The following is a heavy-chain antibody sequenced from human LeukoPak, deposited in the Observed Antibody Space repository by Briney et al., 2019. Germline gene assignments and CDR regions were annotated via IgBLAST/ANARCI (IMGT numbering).Heavy chain of an antibody. CDR1: GLTDSSSY. V-gene: IGHV3-53*01. J-gene: IGHJ4*02. CDR2: IYSGWST. D-gene: IGHD3-22*01. Sequence: GGSLRLSCTASGLTDSSSYMSWVRRAPGEGLEWFSVIYSGWSTYYADSVKGRFTISRDNSKNTLSLQMNSLRAEDTAVYYCARGPQYYYDSSGYYYVYSPDFDYWGQGTLVTVSS. CDR3: ARGPQYYYDSSGYYYVYSPDFDY.